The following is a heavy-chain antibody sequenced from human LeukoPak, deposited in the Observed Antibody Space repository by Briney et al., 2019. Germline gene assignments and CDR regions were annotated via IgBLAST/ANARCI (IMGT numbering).Heavy chain of an antibody. CDR2: IFPSGGEI. Sequence: PGGSLRLSCAASGFTFSTFAMIWVRQPPGKGLEWVSSIFPSGGEIHYADSVKGRFTVSRDNSENMLYLQMNSLRAEDTAVYYCAKDRIVLIAAGTDAFDIWGQGTMVTVSS. J-gene: IGHJ3*02. CDR1: GFTFSTFA. CDR3: AKDRIVLIAAGTDAFDI. V-gene: IGHV3-23*01. D-gene: IGHD6-13*01.